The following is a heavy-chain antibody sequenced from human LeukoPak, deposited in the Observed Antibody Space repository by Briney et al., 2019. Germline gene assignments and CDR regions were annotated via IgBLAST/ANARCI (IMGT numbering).Heavy chain of an antibody. Sequence: GESLKISCKGSGYSFTNYWIGWVRPMPGKGLEWMGIIYPGDSDTRYSPSFQGQVTMSAGKSISTAYLQWSSLKASDTAMYYCARPRYSTTCCDYFDYWGQGTLVTVSS. J-gene: IGHJ4*02. CDR2: IYPGDSDT. V-gene: IGHV5-51*01. CDR3: ARPRYSTTCCDYFDY. CDR1: GYSFTNYW. D-gene: IGHD2-2*01.